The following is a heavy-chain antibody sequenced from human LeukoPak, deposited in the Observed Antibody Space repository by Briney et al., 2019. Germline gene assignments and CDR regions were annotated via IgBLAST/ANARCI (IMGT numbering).Heavy chain of an antibody. J-gene: IGHJ3*02. CDR1: GYTFTGYY. V-gene: IGHV1-2*02. CDR3: ARDYPLRAFDI. Sequence: ASVKVSCKASGYTFTGYYMHWVRQAPGQGLEWMGWINLNSGGTNYAQKFQGRVTMTRDTSISTAYMELSRLRSDDTAVYYCARDYPLRAFDIWGQGTMVTVSS. CDR2: INLNSGGT.